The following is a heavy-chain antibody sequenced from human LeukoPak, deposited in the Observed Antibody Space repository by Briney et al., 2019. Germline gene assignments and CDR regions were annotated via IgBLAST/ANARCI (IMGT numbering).Heavy chain of an antibody. CDR3: ARLSGYDWYYYYGMDV. J-gene: IGHJ6*02. V-gene: IGHV1-69*01. Sequence: ASVKVSCKASGGTFSSYAISWVRQAPRQGLEWMGGIIPIFGTANYAQKFQGRVAITADESTSTAYMELSSLRSEDTAVYYCARLSGYDWYYYYGMDVWGQGTTVTVSS. CDR2: IIPIFGTA. CDR1: GGTFSSYA. D-gene: IGHD5-12*01.